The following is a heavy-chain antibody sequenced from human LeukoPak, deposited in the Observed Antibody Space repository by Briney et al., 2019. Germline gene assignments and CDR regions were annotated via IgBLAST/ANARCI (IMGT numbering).Heavy chain of an antibody. D-gene: IGHD3-22*01. CDR1: GFTFRNYW. V-gene: IGHV3-74*01. J-gene: IGHJ6*02. Sequence: GGSLRLSCAASGFTFRNYWMHWVRQPPGKGLVWVSRINNDGSTTSYADSVKGRFTISRDNAKNTLYLQMNSLRAEDTAVYYCARLPDYYDSSGFLYYGMDVWGQGTTVTVSS. CDR3: ARLPDYYDSSGFLYYGMDV. CDR2: INNDGSTT.